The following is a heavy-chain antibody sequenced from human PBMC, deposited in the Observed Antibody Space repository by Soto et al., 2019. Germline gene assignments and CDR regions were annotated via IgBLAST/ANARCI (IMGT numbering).Heavy chain of an antibody. Sequence: ASVKVSCKASGYTFTSYGISWVRQAPGQGLEWMGWISAYNGNTNYAQKLQGRVTVTTDTSTSTAYMELRSLRSDDTAVYYCAKRLVGDYGDFYFDYRGQGTLVTVSS. D-gene: IGHD4-17*01. CDR1: GYTFTSYG. CDR3: AKRLVGDYGDFYFDY. J-gene: IGHJ4*02. V-gene: IGHV1-18*01. CDR2: ISAYNGNT.